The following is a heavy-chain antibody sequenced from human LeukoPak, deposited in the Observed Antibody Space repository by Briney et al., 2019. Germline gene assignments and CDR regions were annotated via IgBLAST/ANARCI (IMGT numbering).Heavy chain of an antibody. CDR3: ARGPDYGDRLDYFDY. CDR1: GFSLGSYG. Sequence: PGGSLRLSCAASGFSLGSYGMHWVRQAPGKGPEWVAFTRYDRINKYYADSVKGRFTISRDNAKNTLYLQMNSLRVEDTAVYYCARGPDYGDRLDYFDYWGQGTLVTVSS. CDR2: TRYDRINK. V-gene: IGHV3-30*02. D-gene: IGHD4-17*01. J-gene: IGHJ4*02.